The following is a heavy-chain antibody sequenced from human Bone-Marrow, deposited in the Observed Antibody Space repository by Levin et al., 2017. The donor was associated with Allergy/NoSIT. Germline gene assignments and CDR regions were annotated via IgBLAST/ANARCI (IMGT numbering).Heavy chain of an antibody. J-gene: IGHJ4*02. CDR3: AKAYYGSGSARNGYFDY. V-gene: IGHV3-23*01. D-gene: IGHD3-10*01. CDR2: ISGSGVST. CDR1: GFTFSSYA. Sequence: GGSLRLSCAASGFTFSSYAMSWVHQAPGKGLEWVSAISGSGVSTYYADSVKGRFTISRDNSKNTLYLQVNSLRADDTAVYYCAKAYYGSGSARNGYFDYWGQGTLVTVSS.